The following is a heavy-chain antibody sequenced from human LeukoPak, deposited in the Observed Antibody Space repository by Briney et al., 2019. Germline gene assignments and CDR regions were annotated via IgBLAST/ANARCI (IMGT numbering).Heavy chain of an antibody. D-gene: IGHD2-15*01. CDR3: ARRYCSGGSCLDY. CDR2: INPNSGGT. Sequence: ASVKVSCKASGYTFTDYYMHWVRQAPGQGLEWMGWINPNSGGTKYAQKFQDRVTMTRDTSISTVYMELSRLRSDDTAVYYCARRYCSGGSCLDYWGQGTLVTVSS. J-gene: IGHJ4*02. V-gene: IGHV1-2*02. CDR1: GYTFTDYY.